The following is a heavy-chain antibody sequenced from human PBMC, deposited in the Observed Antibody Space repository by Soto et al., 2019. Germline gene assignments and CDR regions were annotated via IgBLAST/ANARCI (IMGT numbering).Heavy chain of an antibody. CDR1: GYTFTSYG. CDR2: ISAYNGNT. Sequence: VSVKVSCKASGYTFTSYGISWVRQAPGQGLEWMGWISAYNGNTNYAQKLQGRVTMTTDTSTSTAYMELRSLRSDDTAVYYCASFGLGAPDPYYYYYMDVWGKGTTVTVS. J-gene: IGHJ6*03. CDR3: ASFGLGAPDPYYYYYMDV. D-gene: IGHD3-16*01. V-gene: IGHV1-18*01.